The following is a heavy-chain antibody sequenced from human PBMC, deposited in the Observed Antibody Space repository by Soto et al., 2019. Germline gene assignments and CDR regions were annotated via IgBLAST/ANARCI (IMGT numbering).Heavy chain of an antibody. J-gene: IGHJ4*02. D-gene: IGHD2-21*02. Sequence: ETLSLTCTVSGHSMSNTDYFWGWIRQTPWSDLQWIGSLFYTGHTYYNPSLLSRVTISADMSKNQFSLKLSSVTAADTAVYYCARYHRYGGNSGSGPYYFDYWGQGTLVTVSS. CDR2: LFYTGHT. CDR1: GHSMSNTDYF. CDR3: ARYHRYGGNSGSGPYYFDY. V-gene: IGHV4-39*07.